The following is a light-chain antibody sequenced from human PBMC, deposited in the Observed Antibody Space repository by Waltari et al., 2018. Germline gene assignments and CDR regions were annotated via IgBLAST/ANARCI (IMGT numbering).Light chain of an antibody. CDR3: GTWDSSLSVGV. CDR1: SPLIGNKF. CDR2: DND. V-gene: IGLV1-51*01. J-gene: IGLJ3*02. Sequence: QSVLTQPPSVSASPGQKGTISCSGSSPLIGNKFVSWYHQFPGTVPKLLIYDNDKRPSGIPARFSASKSGTSATLGITGLQTGDEADYYCGTWDSSLSVGVFGGGTKLTVL.